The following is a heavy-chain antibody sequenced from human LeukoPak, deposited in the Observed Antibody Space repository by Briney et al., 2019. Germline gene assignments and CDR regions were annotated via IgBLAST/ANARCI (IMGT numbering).Heavy chain of an antibody. CDR1: GGSISGSSYY. V-gene: IGHV4-39*07. D-gene: IGHD3-9*01. CDR3: ARDLPAGILTGYYMDV. J-gene: IGHJ6*03. Sequence: PSETLSLTCTVSGGSISGSSYYWGWIRQPPGKGLEWIGSIYYSGSTYYNPSLKSRVTISVDTSKNQFSLKLSSVTAADTAVYYCARDLPAGILTGYYMDVWGKGTTVTVSS. CDR2: IYYSGST.